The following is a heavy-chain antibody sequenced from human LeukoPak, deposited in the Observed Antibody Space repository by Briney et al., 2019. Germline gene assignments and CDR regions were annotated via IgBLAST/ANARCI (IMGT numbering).Heavy chain of an antibody. D-gene: IGHD3-22*01. J-gene: IGHJ4*02. CDR1: GFTFSSYG. CDR3: AKVVDYYDSLDYFDY. CDR2: ISGSGGHT. Sequence: PSETLSLTCAASGFTFSSYGMSWVRQAPGKGLEWVSVISGSGGHTYYADSVKGRFTISRDNSKNTLYLQMNSLRAEDTAVYYCAKVVDYYDSLDYFDYWGQGTLVTVSS. V-gene: IGHV3-23*01.